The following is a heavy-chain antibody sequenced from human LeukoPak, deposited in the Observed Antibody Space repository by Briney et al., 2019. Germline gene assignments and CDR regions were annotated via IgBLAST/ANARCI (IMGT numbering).Heavy chain of an antibody. CDR1: GGSISSSSYY. D-gene: IGHD3-3*01. Sequence: SETLSLTCTVSGGSISSSSYYWCWIRQPPGKGLEWIGSIYYSGSTYYNPSLKSRVTISVDTSKNQFSLKLSSVTAADTAVYYCARLMDYDFWSGYFQYYFDCWGQGTLVTVSS. J-gene: IGHJ4*02. CDR3: ARLMDYDFWSGYFQYYFDC. V-gene: IGHV4-39*01. CDR2: IYYSGST.